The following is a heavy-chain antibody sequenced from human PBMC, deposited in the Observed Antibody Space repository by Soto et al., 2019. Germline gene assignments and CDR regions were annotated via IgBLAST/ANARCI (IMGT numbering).Heavy chain of an antibody. V-gene: IGHV4-59*01. J-gene: IGHJ5*02. Sequence: QGQLQESGPGLVKPSETLSLTCTVSGDSISTYNWGWIRQPPGKGLEWIGCIYYSGVTNYNPSLKSRVTISVDTRKNQLSLKLNSVTAADTAVYYCARVAADIASWLDPWGQGTLVTVSS. D-gene: IGHD5-12*01. CDR1: GDSISTYN. CDR2: IYYSGVT. CDR3: ARVAADIASWLDP.